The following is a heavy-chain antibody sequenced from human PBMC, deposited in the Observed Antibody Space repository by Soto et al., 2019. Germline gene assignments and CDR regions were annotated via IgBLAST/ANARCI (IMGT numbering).Heavy chain of an antibody. CDR2: FDPEDGET. D-gene: IGHD3-10*01. Sequence: ASVKVSCKVSGYTLTELSMHWVRQAPGKGLEWMGGFDPEDGETIYAQKFQGRVTMTEDTSTDAAYMELSSLRSEDTAVYYCATNEALGYYYGMDVWGQGTTVTVSS. CDR3: ATNEALGYYYGMDV. V-gene: IGHV1-24*01. J-gene: IGHJ6*02. CDR1: GYTLTELS.